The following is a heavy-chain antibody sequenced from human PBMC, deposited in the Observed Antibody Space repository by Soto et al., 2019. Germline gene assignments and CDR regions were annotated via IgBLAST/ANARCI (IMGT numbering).Heavy chain of an antibody. D-gene: IGHD5-12*01. CDR1: GYTFTSYA. Sequence: GASVKVSCKASGYTFTSYAMHWVRQAPGQRLEWMGWINAGNGNTKYSQKFQGRVTITRDTSASTAYMELSSLRSEDTAVYFCARDHDEDFGYDLDYFDYWGQGTLVTVSS. CDR3: ARDHDEDFGYDLDYFDY. V-gene: IGHV1-3*01. J-gene: IGHJ4*02. CDR2: INAGNGNT.